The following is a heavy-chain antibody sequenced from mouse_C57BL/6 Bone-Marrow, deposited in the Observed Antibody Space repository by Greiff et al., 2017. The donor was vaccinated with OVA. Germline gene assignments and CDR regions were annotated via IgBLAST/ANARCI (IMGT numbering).Heavy chain of an antibody. Sequence: EVQLQESGPGLAKPSQTLSLTCSVTGYSITSYYWNWIRKFPGNKLEYMGYISYSGSTYYNPSLKSRISITRDTYNNQYYLQLNSVTTEDTATYYCSRCGPTGFDYWGQGTTLTVSS. CDR3: SRCGPTGFDY. V-gene: IGHV3-8*01. J-gene: IGHJ2*01. CDR1: GYSITSYY. CDR2: ISYSGST. D-gene: IGHD4-1*02.